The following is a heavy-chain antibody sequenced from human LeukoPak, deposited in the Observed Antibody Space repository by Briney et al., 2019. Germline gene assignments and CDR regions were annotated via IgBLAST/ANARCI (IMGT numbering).Heavy chain of an antibody. CDR2: IFYSGST. CDR3: ARDGFYDSSGYYYNWVFDY. Sequence: SETLSLTCTVSGGSISTSNYYWGWIRQPPGKGLDWIGNIFYSGSTYYGPSLKSRLTMSLDTSRNQFSLKLNSVTAADTAVYYCARDGFYDSSGYYYNWVFDYWGQGTLVTVSS. CDR1: GGSISTSNYY. V-gene: IGHV4-39*07. J-gene: IGHJ4*02. D-gene: IGHD3-22*01.